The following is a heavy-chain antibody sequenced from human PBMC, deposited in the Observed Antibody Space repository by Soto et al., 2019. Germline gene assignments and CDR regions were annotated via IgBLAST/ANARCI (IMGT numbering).Heavy chain of an antibody. Sequence: EVQLVESGGGLVQPGGSLTLSRAASGFPFNTYRMSWVRQAPGKGLEWVANTKEDGSDKNYVDSVKGRFTISRDNAKNSLYLQMNSLRAEDTAVYYCVRGGTGPFDYWGQGTLVTVSS. CDR1: GFPFNTYR. CDR3: VRGGTGPFDY. V-gene: IGHV3-7*01. J-gene: IGHJ4*02. CDR2: TKEDGSDK.